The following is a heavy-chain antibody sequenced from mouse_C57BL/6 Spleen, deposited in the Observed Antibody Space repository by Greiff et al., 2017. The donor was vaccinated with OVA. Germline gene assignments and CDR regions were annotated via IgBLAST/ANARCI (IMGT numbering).Heavy chain of an antibody. CDR1: GYTFTSSW. J-gene: IGHJ2*01. CDR2: IYPGSGST. CDR3: ASKRYSNYEDD. D-gene: IGHD2-5*01. Sequence: QVQLQQPGAELVKPGASVKMSCKASGYTFTSSWITWVKQRPGPGLEWIGDIYPGSGSTNYNEKFKSKATLTVDTSSSTAYMQLSSLTSEDAAVYYGASKRYSNYEDDWGKGTTLTVSS. V-gene: IGHV1-55*01.